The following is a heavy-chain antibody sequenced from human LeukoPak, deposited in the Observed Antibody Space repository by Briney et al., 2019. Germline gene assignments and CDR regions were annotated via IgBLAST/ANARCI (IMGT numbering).Heavy chain of an antibody. D-gene: IGHD1-26*01. V-gene: IGHV3-21*04. CDR1: GFTFSSCG. Sequence: GGSLRLSCAASGFTFSSCGFNWVRQAPGKGLEWVSSIGPTGTDRYYADSVRGRFTISRDNAKNSMYLQMDSLRAEDTAVYYCAVLVGATNFDYWGQGTLVTVSS. CDR2: IGPTGTDR. CDR3: AVLVGATNFDY. J-gene: IGHJ4*02.